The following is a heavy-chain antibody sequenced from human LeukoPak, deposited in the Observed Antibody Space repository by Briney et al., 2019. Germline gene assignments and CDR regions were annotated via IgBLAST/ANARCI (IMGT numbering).Heavy chain of an antibody. D-gene: IGHD4-17*01. Sequence: PSETLSLTCAVYGGSFSGYYWSWIRQPPGKGLEWIGEINHSGSTNYNPSLKSRVTMSIDTSKNQFSLKLNSVTAADTAVYYCAREYGDFDYWGQGTLVTVSS. J-gene: IGHJ4*02. CDR1: GGSFSGYY. CDR2: INHSGST. V-gene: IGHV4-34*01. CDR3: AREYGDFDY.